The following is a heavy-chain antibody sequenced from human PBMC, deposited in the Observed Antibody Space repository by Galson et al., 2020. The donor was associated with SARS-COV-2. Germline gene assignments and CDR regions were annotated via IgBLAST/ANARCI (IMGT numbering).Heavy chain of an antibody. V-gene: IGHV3-30-3*01. Sequence: GESLQIYCAASGFTFSRYAMHWVRQAPGKGLEWVAVISYDGSNKYYADSVKGRFTISRDNSKNTLYLQMNSLSAEDTAVYYCAREGATPIQLWLEMWFDPCGQGTLVTVSS. CDR3: AREGATPIQLWLEMWFDP. D-gene: IGHD5-18*01. CDR1: GFTFSRYA. CDR2: ISYDGSNK. J-gene: IGHJ5*02.